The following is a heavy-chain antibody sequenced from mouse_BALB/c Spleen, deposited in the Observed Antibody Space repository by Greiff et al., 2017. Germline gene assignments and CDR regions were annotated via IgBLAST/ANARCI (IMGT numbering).Heavy chain of an antibody. CDR1: GFAFSSYD. J-gene: IGHJ4*01. CDR2: ISSGGGST. Sequence: EVNVVESGGGLVKPGGSLKLSCAASGFAFSSYDMSWVRQTPEKRLEWVAYISSGGGSTYYPDTVKGRFIISRDNAKNTLYLQMSSLKSEDTAMYYCARHRGDYAMDYWGQGTSVTVSS. V-gene: IGHV5-12-1*01. CDR3: ARHRGDYAMDY.